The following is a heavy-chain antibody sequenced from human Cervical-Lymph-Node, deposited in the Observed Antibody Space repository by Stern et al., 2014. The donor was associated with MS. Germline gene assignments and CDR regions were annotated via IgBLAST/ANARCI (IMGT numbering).Heavy chain of an antibody. Sequence: VQLVQSGAEMKKPGESLKISCKGSGYSFTLYWIGWVRQMPGKGLDWMGIIYPGYSDTRDSPSIQGQVTISADKSISTAYLQWSSLKASDSAMYYCAALVRGSYFYWGQGTLVTVSS. V-gene: IGHV5-51*01. CDR1: GYSFTLYW. CDR2: IYPGYSDT. D-gene: IGHD1-26*01. J-gene: IGHJ4*02. CDR3: AALVRGSYFY.